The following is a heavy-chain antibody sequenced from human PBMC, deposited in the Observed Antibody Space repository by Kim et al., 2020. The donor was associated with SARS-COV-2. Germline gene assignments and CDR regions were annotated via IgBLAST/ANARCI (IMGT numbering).Heavy chain of an antibody. D-gene: IGHD3-3*01. CDR2: INPSDCST. V-gene: IGHV1-46*01. CDR3: ARDRMTISGVVIKSYYYG. CDR1: GYTFTSYY. J-gene: IGHJ6*01. Sequence: ASVKVSCKASGYTFTSYYMHWVRQAPGQGLEWMGRINPSDCSTSYSQKFQGRVTITRDTSTRTAYMELSSLRSEDTAVYYCARDRMTISGVVIKSYYYG.